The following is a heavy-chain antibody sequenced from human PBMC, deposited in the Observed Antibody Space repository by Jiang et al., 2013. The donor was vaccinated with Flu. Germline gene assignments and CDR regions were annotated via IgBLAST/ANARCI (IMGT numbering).Heavy chain of an antibody. CDR2: IIPIFGTA. D-gene: IGHD3-22*01. Sequence: SGAEVKKPGSSVKVSCKASGGTFSSYAISWVRQAPGQGLEWMGGIIPIFGTANYAQKFQGRVTITADKSTSTAYMELSSLRSEDTAVYYCARERYYDSSGYYPYYYYGMDVWGQGTTVTVSS. J-gene: IGHJ6*02. CDR1: GGTFSSYA. V-gene: IGHV1-69*06. CDR3: ARERYYDSSGYYPYYYYGMDV.